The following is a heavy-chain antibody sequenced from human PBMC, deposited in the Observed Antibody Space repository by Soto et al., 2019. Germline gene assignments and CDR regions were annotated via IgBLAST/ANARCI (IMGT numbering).Heavy chain of an antibody. V-gene: IGHV3-49*04. CDR3: SRGSTFPH. CDR1: GFTFGDYA. J-gene: IGHJ1*01. CDR2: IRTKANGGTT. Sequence: GGSLRLSCTASGFTFGDYAMRWVRQARGKGLEWVGFIRTKANGGTTEYAASVRGRFTISRDDYKSIAYLQMNSLKTEDTALYYCSRGSTFPHWGQGALVTVPQ.